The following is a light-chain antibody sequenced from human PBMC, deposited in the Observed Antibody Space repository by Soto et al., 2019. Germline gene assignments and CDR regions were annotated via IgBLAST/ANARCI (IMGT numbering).Light chain of an antibody. CDR3: QQRNYWPIT. CDR2: GAS. Sequence: EIVMTQSPATLSVSPGERATLSCRANQSVSSNLAWYQQKPGQAPRLLISGASTRATGIPDRFSGSGSGTEFTLTISSLQSEDFAVYYCQQRNYWPITFGQGTRLEIK. V-gene: IGKV3-15*01. J-gene: IGKJ5*01. CDR1: QSVSSN.